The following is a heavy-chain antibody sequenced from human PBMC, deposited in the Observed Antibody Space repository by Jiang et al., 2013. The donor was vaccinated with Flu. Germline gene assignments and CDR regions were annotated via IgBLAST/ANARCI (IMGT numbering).Heavy chain of an antibody. CDR3: ARGDQSKNQPRDGYNLVGFDY. D-gene: IGHD5-24*01. CDR2: IYYSGST. V-gene: IGHV4-59*01. J-gene: IGHJ4*02. Sequence: GSGLVKPSETLSLTCTVSGGSISSYYWSWIRQPPGKGLEWIGYIYYSGSTNYNPSLKSRVTISVDTSKNQFSLKLSSVTAADTAVYYCARGDQSKNQPRDGYNLVGFDYWGQGTLVTVSS. CDR1: GGSISSYY.